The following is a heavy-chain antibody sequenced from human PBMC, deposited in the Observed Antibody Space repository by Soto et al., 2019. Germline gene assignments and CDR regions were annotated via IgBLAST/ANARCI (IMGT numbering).Heavy chain of an antibody. V-gene: IGHV1-18*01. J-gene: IGHJ6*02. Sequence: GASVKVSCKASGYTFTSYGISWVRQAPGQGLEWMGWISAYNGNTNYAQKLQGRVTITADESTSTAYMELSSLRSEDTAVYDCARDIGPGRGMDVWGQGTTVTVSS. CDR1: GYTFTSYG. CDR2: ISAYNGNT. CDR3: ARDIGPGRGMDV.